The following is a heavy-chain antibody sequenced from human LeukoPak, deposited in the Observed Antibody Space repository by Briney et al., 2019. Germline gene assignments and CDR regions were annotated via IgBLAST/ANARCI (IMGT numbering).Heavy chain of an antibody. D-gene: IGHD2-2*01. J-gene: IGHJ4*02. Sequence: GGSLRLSCAASGFTFSSYGMHWVRQAPGKGLESVAFIRYDGSNKYYADSVKGRFTISRDNSKNTLYLQMNSLRAEDTAVYYCAKKYCSSTSYFDYWGQGTLVTVSS. CDR1: GFTFSSYG. V-gene: IGHV3-30*02. CDR3: AKKYCSSTSYFDY. CDR2: IRYDGSNK.